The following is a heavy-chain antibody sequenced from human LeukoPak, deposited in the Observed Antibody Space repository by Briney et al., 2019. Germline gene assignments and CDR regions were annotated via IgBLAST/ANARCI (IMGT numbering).Heavy chain of an antibody. CDR3: ARRRYNWNAIDY. Sequence: GGSLRLSCAASGFTFSDYYMSWIRQAPGKGLEWVSYISSSGSTIYYADSVKGRFTISRDNAKNSLYLQMNSLRTEDTAVYYCARRRYNWNAIDYWGQGTLVTVSS. J-gene: IGHJ4*02. D-gene: IGHD1-20*01. V-gene: IGHV3-11*01. CDR2: ISSSGSTI. CDR1: GFTFSDYY.